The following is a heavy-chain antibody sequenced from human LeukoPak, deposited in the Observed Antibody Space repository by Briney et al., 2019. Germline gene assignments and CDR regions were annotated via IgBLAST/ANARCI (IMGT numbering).Heavy chain of an antibody. CDR2: ISGSGGST. D-gene: IGHD1-1*01. V-gene: IGHV3-23*01. CDR1: GFTFSSHW. Sequence: GGSLRLSCAASGFTFSSHWMTWVRQAPGKGLEWVSAISGSGGSTYYADSVKGRFTISRDNSKNTLYLQMNSLRAEDTAVYYCAKTGTTAYFDYWGQGTLVTVSS. CDR3: AKTGTTAYFDY. J-gene: IGHJ4*02.